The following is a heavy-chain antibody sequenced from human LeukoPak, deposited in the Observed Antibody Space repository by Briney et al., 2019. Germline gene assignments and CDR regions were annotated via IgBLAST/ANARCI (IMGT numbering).Heavy chain of an antibody. CDR1: GFTFDDYA. Sequence: GRSLRLSCAASGFTFDDYAMHWVRQAPGKGLEWVSDISWNSGSIGYADSVKGRFTISRGNAKNSLYLQMNSLRAEDMALYYCAKDGTRYDSSGYYLHLDYWGQGRLVTVSS. D-gene: IGHD3-22*01. J-gene: IGHJ4*02. CDR3: AKDGTRYDSSGYYLHLDY. V-gene: IGHV3-9*03. CDR2: ISWNSGSI.